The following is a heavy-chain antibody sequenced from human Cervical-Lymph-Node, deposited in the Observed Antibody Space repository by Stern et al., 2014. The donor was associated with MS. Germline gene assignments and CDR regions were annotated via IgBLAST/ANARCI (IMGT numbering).Heavy chain of an antibody. Sequence: VQLVESGGGLVKPGGSLRLSCAASGITFSAFCLSWIRQVPGKGLEWISYITRDCSTIYYADSVKGRFTVSRDNAKNSLYLQMNSLRADDTAVYYCATFGDSYDAFDIWGRGTMVTVSS. J-gene: IGHJ3*02. CDR2: ITRDCSTI. CDR3: ATFGDSYDAFDI. D-gene: IGHD2-21*02. V-gene: IGHV3-11*01. CDR1: GITFSAFC.